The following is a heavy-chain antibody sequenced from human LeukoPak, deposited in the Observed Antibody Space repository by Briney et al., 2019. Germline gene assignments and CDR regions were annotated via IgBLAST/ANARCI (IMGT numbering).Heavy chain of an antibody. CDR1: GFTFSSYA. J-gene: IGHJ5*02. CDR2: ISGSGGST. V-gene: IGHV3-23*01. D-gene: IGHD2-2*01. Sequence: PGGSLRLSCAASGFTFSSYAMSWVRQAPGKGLEWVPAISGSGGSTYYADSVKGRFTISRDNSKNTLYLQMNSLRAEDTAVYYCAKGGYCISTSCYSGINWFDPWGQGTLVTVSS. CDR3: AKGGYCISTSCYSGINWFDP.